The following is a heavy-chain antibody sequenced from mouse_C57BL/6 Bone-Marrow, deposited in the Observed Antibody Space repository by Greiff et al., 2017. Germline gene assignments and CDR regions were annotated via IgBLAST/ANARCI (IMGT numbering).Heavy chain of an antibody. V-gene: IGHV1-59*01. CDR1: GYTFTSYW. CDR3: ARVAPTSLDY. D-gene: IGHD2-10*01. J-gene: IGHJ2*01. Sequence: QVQLQQPGAELVRPGTSVKLSCKASGYTFTSYWMHWVKQRPGQGLEWIGVIDPSDSYTNYNQKFKGKATLTVDTSSSTAYMQLSSLTSEDSAVYYCARVAPTSLDYWGQGTTLTVSS. CDR2: IDPSDSYT.